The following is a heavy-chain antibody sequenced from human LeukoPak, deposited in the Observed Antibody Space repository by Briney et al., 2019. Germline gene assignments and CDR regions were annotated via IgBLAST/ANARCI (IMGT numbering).Heavy chain of an antibody. D-gene: IGHD3-10*01. CDR3: ARGRITMARGVISFGYFDY. Sequence: ASVKVSCKASGYTFTSYAMHWVRQAPGQRLEWMGWINAGNGNTKYSQKFQGRVTITRDTSASTAYMELSSLRSEDTAVYYCARGRITMARGVISFGYFDYWGQGTLVTVSS. CDR2: INAGNGNT. V-gene: IGHV1-3*01. CDR1: GYTFTSYA. J-gene: IGHJ4*02.